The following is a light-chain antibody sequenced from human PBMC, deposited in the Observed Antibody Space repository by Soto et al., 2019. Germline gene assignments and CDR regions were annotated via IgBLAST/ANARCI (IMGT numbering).Light chain of an antibody. J-gene: IGKJ5*01. CDR3: QQLNSFPIT. Sequence: DIQMTQSPSSLSASVGDRVTITCRASQSISSYLNWYQQKPGKAPKLLIYAASSLQSGVPSRFSGSGSGTEFTLTISSLQPDDFATYYCQQLNSFPITSGQGTRLEIK. CDR1: QSISSY. CDR2: AAS. V-gene: IGKV1-39*01.